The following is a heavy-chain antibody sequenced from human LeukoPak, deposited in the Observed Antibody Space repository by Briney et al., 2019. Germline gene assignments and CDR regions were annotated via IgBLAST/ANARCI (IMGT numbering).Heavy chain of an antibody. J-gene: IGHJ4*02. CDR3: ASDSPGVPFDY. V-gene: IGHV4-39*01. Sequence: SETLSLTCTVSGGSVSSGGYYWSWIRQPPGQGLEWIGSIYYSGSTYYNPSLKSRVTISVDTSKNQFSLKLSSVTAADTAVYYCASDSPGVPFDYWGQGTLVTVSS. D-gene: IGHD2-2*01. CDR1: GGSVSSGGYY. CDR2: IYYSGST.